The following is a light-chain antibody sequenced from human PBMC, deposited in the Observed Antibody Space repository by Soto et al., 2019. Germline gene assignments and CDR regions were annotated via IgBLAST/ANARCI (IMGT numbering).Light chain of an antibody. CDR2: GAS. CDR3: QQYHNWPPIT. J-gene: IGKJ5*01. V-gene: IGKV3-15*01. CDR1: QSVSTK. Sequence: EILMTQSPATLSVSPGETATLSCRASQSVSTKLAWYQQKPGQAPRLLINGASTRATGVPARFSGGGSGTEFTLTISSLQSEDFAVYYCQQYHNWPPITFGQGTRLEI.